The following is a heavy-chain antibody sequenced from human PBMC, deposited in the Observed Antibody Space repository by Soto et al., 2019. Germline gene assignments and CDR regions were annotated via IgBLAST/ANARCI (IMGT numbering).Heavy chain of an antibody. CDR3: AKDKGGRYCSRTSCLYSFDY. J-gene: IGHJ4*02. CDR1: GFTFSTYA. V-gene: IGHV3-23*01. D-gene: IGHD2-2*01. Sequence: EVQLLESGGGLVQPGGSLRLSCTASGFTFSTYAMSWVRQAQGKGLEGVSTISDSGRTYYADSVKGRFTISRDNSKNTLYLEMNSLRAEDTAVYYCAKDKGGRYCSRTSCLYSFDYWGQGTLVTVSS. CDR2: ISDSGRT.